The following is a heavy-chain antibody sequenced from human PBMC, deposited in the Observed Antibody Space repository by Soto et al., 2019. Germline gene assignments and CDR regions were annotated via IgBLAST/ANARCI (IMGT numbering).Heavy chain of an antibody. D-gene: IGHD3-10*01. CDR1: VGSISRGGFY. Sequence: TLSLTCTVSVGSISRGGFYWIWIRHHPGKGLEWIGYIYYSGSTYYNPSLKSRVTISVDTSKNQFSLKMTSVTAADTGLYYCAARPYYYYGLDVWGQGTTVTVSS. V-gene: IGHV4-31*03. CDR3: AARPYYYYGLDV. CDR2: IYYSGST. J-gene: IGHJ6*02.